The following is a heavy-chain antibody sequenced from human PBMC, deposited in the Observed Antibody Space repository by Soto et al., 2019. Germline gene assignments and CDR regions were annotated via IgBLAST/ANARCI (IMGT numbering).Heavy chain of an antibody. J-gene: IGHJ4*02. D-gene: IGHD6-25*01. CDR1: IFSLTTSGVG. Sequence: PKETRTLTCGCSIFSLTTSGVGVGWIRQPPGKAPEWLALIYWNGDKRYSPSLKSRLTITKDTSKQQVVLTMTNMDPVDTATYYCAQRLGSRGSFDSWGQGSLVTVSS. V-gene: IGHV2-5*01. CDR2: IYWNGDK. CDR3: AQRLGSRGSFDS.